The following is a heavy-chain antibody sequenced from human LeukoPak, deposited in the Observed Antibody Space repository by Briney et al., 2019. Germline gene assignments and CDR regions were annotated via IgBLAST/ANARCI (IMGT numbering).Heavy chain of an antibody. V-gene: IGHV4-34*01. CDR2: INHSGIT. CDR3: ARKVLDXXXLXXXXDL. Sequence: SETLSLTCAVYGGSFSSYYWGWIRQPPGKGPEWIGDINHSGITNYNPSLKSRVTISIDTSKNQFSLKVTSVTAADTAVYYCARKVLDXXXLXXXXDLXGXGXXVXV. CDR1: GGSFSSYY. J-gene: IGHJ2*01.